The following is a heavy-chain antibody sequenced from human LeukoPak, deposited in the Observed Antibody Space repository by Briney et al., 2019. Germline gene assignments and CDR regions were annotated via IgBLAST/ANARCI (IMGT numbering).Heavy chain of an antibody. CDR1: GFTFTTYD. J-gene: IGHJ6*03. V-gene: IGHV3-13*01. D-gene: IGHD2-15*01. CDR3: ARDRGGGHMDV. Sequence: GALRLSCAASGFTFTTYDMHWVRQATGKGLEWVSAIGTTGDTYYPGSMKGRFTISRENAKNSLYLQMNSLRAGDTAVYYCARDRGGGHMDVWGKGTTVTISS. CDR2: IGTTGDT.